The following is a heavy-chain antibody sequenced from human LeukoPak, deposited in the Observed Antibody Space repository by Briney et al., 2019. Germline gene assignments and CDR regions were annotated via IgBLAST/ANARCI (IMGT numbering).Heavy chain of an antibody. CDR2: ISSSSSTI. CDR1: GFTFSSYG. Sequence: GGSLRLSCAASGFTFSSYGMTWVRQAPGKGLEWVSYISSSSSTIYYADSVKGRFTISRDNAKNSLYLQMNSLRAEDTAVYYCIVLAVAGTFGFDYWGQGTLVTVSS. D-gene: IGHD6-19*01. V-gene: IGHV3-48*01. J-gene: IGHJ4*02. CDR3: IVLAVAGTFGFDY.